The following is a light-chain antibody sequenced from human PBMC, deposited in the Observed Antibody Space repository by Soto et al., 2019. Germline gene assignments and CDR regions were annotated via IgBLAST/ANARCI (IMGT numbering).Light chain of an antibody. CDR3: AAWDDSLNARYV. V-gene: IGLV1-44*01. Sequence: QSALTQPPSASGTPGQRVTISCSGSSSNIGRNAVNWYQQLPGTAPKVLIYYNNQRPSGVPDRFSGSKSGTSASLAISGLQSEDEADYYCAAWDDSLNARYVFGTGTKLTVL. J-gene: IGLJ1*01. CDR1: SSNIGRNA. CDR2: YNN.